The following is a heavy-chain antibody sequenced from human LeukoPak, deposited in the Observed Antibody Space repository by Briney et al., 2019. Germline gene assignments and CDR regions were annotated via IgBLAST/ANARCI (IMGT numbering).Heavy chain of an antibody. J-gene: IGHJ4*02. CDR1: GVSISTNTW. CDR2: IFHSESV. V-gene: IGHV4-4*02. D-gene: IGHD3-3*01. CDR3: AREIFGARAFEY. Sequence: SETLSLTCAVSGVSISTNTWWSWVRQTPGKGLEWIGEIFHSESVNSNPSLESRLTISLDKSKNHFSLELTSVTAADTALYFCAREIFGARAFEYWGQGMLVTVSS.